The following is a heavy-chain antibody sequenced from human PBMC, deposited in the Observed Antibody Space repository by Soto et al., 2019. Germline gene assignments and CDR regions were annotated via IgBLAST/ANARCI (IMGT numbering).Heavy chain of an antibody. CDR1: SGSMIVYY. D-gene: IGHD3-10*01. J-gene: IGHJ4*02. CDR3: ARVYGSPAYYFDY. Sequence: PSETLSLTCVVSSGSMIVYYWTSILQAPGKGLEWIGYVYYSGSANYNPSLKSRVTISVDTSKNQFSLNLRSVTAADTAVYFCARVYGSPAYYFDYWGRGTLVTVSS. CDR2: VYYSGSA. V-gene: IGHV4-59*01.